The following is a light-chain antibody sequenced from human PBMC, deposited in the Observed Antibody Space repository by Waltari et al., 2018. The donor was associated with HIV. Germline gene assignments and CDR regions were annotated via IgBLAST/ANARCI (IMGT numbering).Light chain of an antibody. J-gene: IGKJ5*01. CDR2: GTS. Sequence: EIVLTQSPGTLSLSPGERATLSCGASQSLRGADLGWHQQKPGQPPRLLIYGTSNRATGIPDRFSGTGSETNFTLIITRLEPEDFAVYYCQQYGYSPRTFGQGTRLEIK. V-gene: IGKV3-20*01. CDR3: QQYGYSPRT. CDR1: QSLRGAD.